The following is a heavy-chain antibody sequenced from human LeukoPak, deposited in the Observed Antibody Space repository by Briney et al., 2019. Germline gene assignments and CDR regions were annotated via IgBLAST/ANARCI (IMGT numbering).Heavy chain of an antibody. CDR3: ARDLANSYLLDY. CDR2: ISYDGSDK. D-gene: IGHD1/OR15-1a*01. J-gene: IGHJ4*02. V-gene: IGHV3-30-3*01. Sequence: GRSLRLSCAASGFTFSHYSMHWVRQAPGKGLEWVAVISYDGSDKSYADSVKGRFTVSRDNSKNTLYLQMNSLRAEDTAVYSCARDLANSYLLDYWGQGTLVYVSS. CDR1: GFTFSHYS.